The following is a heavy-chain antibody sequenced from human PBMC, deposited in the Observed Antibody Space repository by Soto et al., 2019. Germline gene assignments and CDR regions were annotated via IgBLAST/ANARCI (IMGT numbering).Heavy chain of an antibody. CDR1: GYTFTSYY. Sequence: QVQLVQSGAEVKKPGASVKVSCKASGYTFTSYYMHWVRQAPGQGLEWMGIINPSGGSTSYAQKFQGRVTMTRDTSTSTVYMELSSLRSEDTAVYYCARDGIAAATLLNWFDPWGQGTLVTVSS. CDR2: INPSGGST. CDR3: ARDGIAAATLLNWFDP. J-gene: IGHJ5*02. V-gene: IGHV1-46*01. D-gene: IGHD6-13*01.